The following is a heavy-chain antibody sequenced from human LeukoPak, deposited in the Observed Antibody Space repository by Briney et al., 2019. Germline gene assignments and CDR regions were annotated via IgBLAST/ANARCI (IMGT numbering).Heavy chain of an antibody. Sequence: SETLSLTCSVSGDSVTSGYWSWIRQPPGKGLEWIGYIYDSGITDYNPSLKSRLTISVDTSNNQFSLNLSSVTAADTAVYYCAGRGHRYSRDWGQGILVTVSS. CDR2: IYDSGIT. V-gene: IGHV4-4*09. CDR1: GDSVTSGY. J-gene: IGHJ1*01. CDR3: AGRGHRYSRD. D-gene: IGHD2-15*01.